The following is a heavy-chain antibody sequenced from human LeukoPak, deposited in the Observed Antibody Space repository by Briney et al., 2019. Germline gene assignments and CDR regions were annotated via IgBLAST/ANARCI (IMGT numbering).Heavy chain of an antibody. D-gene: IGHD3-22*01. CDR1: GGSISSGSYY. J-gene: IGHJ3*02. Sequence: PSETLSLTCTVSGGSISSGSYYWSWIRQPAGQGLEYIGRMYTSGSTNYNPSLKSRVTISVDTSKNQFSLKLSSVTAADTAVYYCASLTTAEAFDIWGQGTMVTVSS. V-gene: IGHV4-61*02. CDR2: MYTSGST. CDR3: ASLTTAEAFDI.